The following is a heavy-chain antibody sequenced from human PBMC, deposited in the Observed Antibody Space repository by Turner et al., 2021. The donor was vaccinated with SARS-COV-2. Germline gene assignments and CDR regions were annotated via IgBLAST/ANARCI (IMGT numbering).Heavy chain of an antibody. Sequence: QVQLVESGGGVVRPGRSLRLSCAASAFTFSSYGMHWVRQAPGKGLEWVAVISYDGNNKYYADSVKGRFTISRDNSKNTLYLQMNSLRAEDTAVYYCAKQLGLYSNPMYYFDYWGQGTLVTVSS. CDR1: AFTFSSYG. D-gene: IGHD4-4*01. V-gene: IGHV3-30*18. CDR3: AKQLGLYSNPMYYFDY. J-gene: IGHJ4*02. CDR2: ISYDGNNK.